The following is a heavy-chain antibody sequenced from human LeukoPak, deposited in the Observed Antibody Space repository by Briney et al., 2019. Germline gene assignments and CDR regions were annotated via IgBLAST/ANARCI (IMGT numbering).Heavy chain of an antibody. Sequence: GGSLRLSCAASGFTVSSNYMSWVRQAPGKGLEWVSVIYSGGSTYYADSVKGRFTISRDNSKNTLYLQMNSLRAEDTAVYYCAGLPAYYYDTSGFYFDYWGQGTLVNVSS. CDR2: IYSGGST. CDR1: GFTVSSNY. D-gene: IGHD3-22*01. J-gene: IGHJ4*02. CDR3: AGLPAYYYDTSGFYFDY. V-gene: IGHV3-66*04.